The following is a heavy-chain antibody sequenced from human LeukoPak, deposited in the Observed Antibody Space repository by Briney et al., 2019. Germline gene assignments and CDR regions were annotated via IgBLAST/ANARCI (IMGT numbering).Heavy chain of an antibody. V-gene: IGHV4-34*01. CDR3: ARRIVVDRIDN. D-gene: IGHD3-22*01. Sequence: SETLSLTCAVYGGSFSGYYWSWIRQPPGKGLEWIGEINHSGSTNYNPSLKSRVTISVDTSKNQFSLKLSSVTAADTAVYYCARRIVVDRIDNWGQGTLVTVSS. CDR2: INHSGST. J-gene: IGHJ4*02. CDR1: GGSFSGYY.